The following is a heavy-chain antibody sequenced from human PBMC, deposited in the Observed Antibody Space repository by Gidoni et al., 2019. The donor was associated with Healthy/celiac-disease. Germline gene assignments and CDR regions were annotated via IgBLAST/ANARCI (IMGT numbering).Heavy chain of an antibody. Sequence: EVQLVESGGGLVKPGGSRRISCAASGFTFSSYSMHWVRQAPGKGLEWVSAISSSSSYIYYADSVKGRFTISRDNAKNLLYLQMNSLRAEDTAVYYCASFPMGYCSGGSCYYYWYFDLWGRGTLVTVSS. CDR1: GFTFSSYS. D-gene: IGHD2-15*01. CDR2: ISSSSSYI. J-gene: IGHJ2*01. V-gene: IGHV3-21*01. CDR3: ASFPMGYCSGGSCYYYWYFDL.